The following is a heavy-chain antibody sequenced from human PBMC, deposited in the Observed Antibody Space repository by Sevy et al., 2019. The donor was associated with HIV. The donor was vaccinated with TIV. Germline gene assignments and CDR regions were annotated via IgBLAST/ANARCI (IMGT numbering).Heavy chain of an antibody. CDR3: AKGNYETGTKYFDY. D-gene: IGHD1-7*01. Sequence: GGSLRLSCAASGFTFNIYGMFWVRQATEEGLEWVSGITGGGGSTYYAASVKGRFTVSRDSSRNTLYLQMNSLRVEDTAVYYCAKGNYETGTKYFDYWGQGILVTVSS. CDR1: GFTFNIYG. J-gene: IGHJ4*02. CDR2: ITGGGGST. V-gene: IGHV3-23*01.